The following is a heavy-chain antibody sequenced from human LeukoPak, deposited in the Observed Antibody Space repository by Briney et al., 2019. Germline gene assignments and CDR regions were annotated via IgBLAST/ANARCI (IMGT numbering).Heavy chain of an antibody. D-gene: IGHD3-16*02. CDR1: SDSINSGNYY. Sequence: SETLSLTCTVSSDSINSGNYYWNWIRQPAGKGLEWIGRIYSSGSTNYNPSLKSRVTISVDTSKNQFSLKLSSVTAADTAVYYCARDLGELSLNYWGQGTLVTVSS. J-gene: IGHJ4*02. CDR2: IYSSGST. CDR3: ARDLGELSLNY. V-gene: IGHV4-61*02.